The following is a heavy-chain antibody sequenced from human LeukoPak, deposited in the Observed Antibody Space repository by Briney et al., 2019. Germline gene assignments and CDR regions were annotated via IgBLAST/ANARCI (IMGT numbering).Heavy chain of an antibody. D-gene: IGHD3-3*01. J-gene: IGHJ5*02. CDR3: ATGPRISIFGVVGPRFDP. CDR1: GYTFTSYD. CDR2: MNPNSGHT. V-gene: IGHV1-8*01. Sequence: ASVKVSCKASGYTFTSYDINWVRQATGQGLEWMGWMNPNSGHTGYAQKFQGRVTMTEDTSTDTAYMELSSLRSEDTAVYYCATGPRISIFGVVGPRFDPWGQGTLVTVSS.